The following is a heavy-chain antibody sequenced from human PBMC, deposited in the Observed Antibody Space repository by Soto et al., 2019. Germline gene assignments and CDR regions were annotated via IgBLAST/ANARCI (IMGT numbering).Heavy chain of an antibody. Sequence: QVQLVESGGGVVQPGRSLRLSCAASGFTFSSYGMHWVRQAPGKGLEWVAVIWYDGSNKYYADSVKGRFTISRDNPKNTLYLQMNSLRAEDTAVYYCARGGGGYDPFDYWGQGTLVTVSS. CDR1: GFTFSSYG. CDR3: ARGGGGYDPFDY. D-gene: IGHD5-12*01. V-gene: IGHV3-33*01. J-gene: IGHJ4*02. CDR2: IWYDGSNK.